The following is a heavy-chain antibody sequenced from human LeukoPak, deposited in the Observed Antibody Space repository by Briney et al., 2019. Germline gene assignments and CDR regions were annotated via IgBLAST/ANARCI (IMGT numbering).Heavy chain of an antibody. CDR2: INPNSGGT. CDR3: AGDFILDRYYDILTGYYEGGPPGPVGY. CDR1: GYTFTGYY. D-gene: IGHD3-9*01. J-gene: IGHJ4*02. Sequence: ASVKVSCKASGYTFTGYYMHWVRQAPGQGLEWMGWINPNSGGTNYAQKFQGRVTMTRDTSISTAYMELSRLRSDDTAVYYCAGDFILDRYYDILTGYYEGGPPGPVGYWGQGTLVTVSS. V-gene: IGHV1-2*02.